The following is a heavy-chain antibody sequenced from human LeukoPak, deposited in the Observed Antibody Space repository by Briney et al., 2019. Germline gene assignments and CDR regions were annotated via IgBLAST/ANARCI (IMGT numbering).Heavy chain of an antibody. J-gene: IGHJ4*02. CDR2: IFSYNGDT. CDR1: GYTFSDYG. CDR3: AIGDYYGSGSYSFDY. V-gene: IGHV1-18*01. Sequence: ASVKVSCKASGYTFSDYGISWVRQAPGQGLEWMGWIFSYNGDTIYAQKLQGRVTMTTDTSASTAYMELSSLRSEDTAVYYCAIGDYYGSGSYSFDYWGQGTLVTVSS. D-gene: IGHD3-10*01.